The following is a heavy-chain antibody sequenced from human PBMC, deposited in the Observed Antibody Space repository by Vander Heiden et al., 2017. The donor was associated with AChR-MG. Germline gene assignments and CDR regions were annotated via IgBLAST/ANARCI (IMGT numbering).Heavy chain of an antibody. D-gene: IGHD2-2*01. CDR2: IIPIFGTA. CDR3: ARGDCSSTSCYDLDY. V-gene: IGHV1-69*01. Sequence: QVQLVQSGAEGKKPGSSVKVSCKASGGTFSGYAIRWVRQAPGQGLEWMGGIIPIFGTANYAQKFQGRVTITADESTSTAYMELSSLRSEDTAVYYCARGDCSSTSCYDLDYWGQGTLVTVSS. J-gene: IGHJ4*02. CDR1: GGTFSGYA.